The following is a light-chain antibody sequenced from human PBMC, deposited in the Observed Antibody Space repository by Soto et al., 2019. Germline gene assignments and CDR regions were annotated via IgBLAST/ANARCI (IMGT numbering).Light chain of an antibody. J-gene: IGLJ3*02. Sequence: QSALTQPPSASGSPGQSVTISCTGSSSDVGNYNYVSWYQQYPGKAPKLMIYEVSRRPSGVPDRFSGSKSGNTAXLTVSGLQAEDEAEYYCSSYAGSNKAVFGGGTKLTVL. CDR1: SSDVGNYNY. CDR2: EVS. V-gene: IGLV2-8*01. CDR3: SSYAGSNKAV.